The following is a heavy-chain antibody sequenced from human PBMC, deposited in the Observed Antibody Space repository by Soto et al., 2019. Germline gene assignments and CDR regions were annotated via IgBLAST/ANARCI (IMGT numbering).Heavy chain of an antibody. CDR2: IIPIFGTA. D-gene: IGHD3-10*01. CDR1: GGTFSSYA. CDR3: ARGKGDYGSGSYSYYYYYGMDV. J-gene: IGHJ6*02. Sequence: QVQLVQSGAEVKKPGSSVKVSCKASGGTFSSYAISWVRQAPGQGLEWMGGIIPIFGTANYAQKFQGRVTITADESTSTAYMELSSLRSEDTAVYYCARGKGDYGSGSYSYYYYYGMDVWGQGTTVTVSS. V-gene: IGHV1-69*01.